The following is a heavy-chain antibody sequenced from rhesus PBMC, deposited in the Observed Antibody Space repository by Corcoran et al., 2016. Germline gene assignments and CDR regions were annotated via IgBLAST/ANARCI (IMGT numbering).Heavy chain of an antibody. CDR3: ARDRDTATVTIFDL. D-gene: IGHD5-12*01. CDR2: INPSNGKT. CDR1: GYTFTSYS. V-gene: IGHV1-200*01. J-gene: IGHJ2*01. Sequence: QVQLVQSGAEVKTPGASVKLSCTASGYTFTSYSINWVRTAPGHGLEWMGWINPSNGKTGYAQKVQGRVTMTRDTSTSTAYMELSSLRSEDTAVYYCARDRDTATVTIFDLWGPGTPITISS.